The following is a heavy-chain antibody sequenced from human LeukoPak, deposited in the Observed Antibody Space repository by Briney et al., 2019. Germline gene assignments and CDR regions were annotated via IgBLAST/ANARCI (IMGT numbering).Heavy chain of an antibody. CDR2: IYSGGST. V-gene: IGHV3-53*01. D-gene: IGHD1-14*01. CDR1: GFTVSRNY. Sequence: GGSLRLSCAASGFTVSRNYMSWVRQAPGTGLEWVSVIYSGGSTYYADSVKGRFTISRDNSKNTLYLQMNSLRAEDTAVYYCARDLNPRMDVWGQGTTVTVSS. J-gene: IGHJ6*02. CDR3: ARDLNPRMDV.